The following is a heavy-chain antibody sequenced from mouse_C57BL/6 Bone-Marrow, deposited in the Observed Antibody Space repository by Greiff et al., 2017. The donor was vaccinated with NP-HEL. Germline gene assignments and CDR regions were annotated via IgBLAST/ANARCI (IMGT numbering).Heavy chain of an antibody. J-gene: IGHJ3*01. CDR3: ARRKCH. V-gene: IGHV5-17*01. CDR1: GFTFSDYG. Sequence: EVKLQESGGGLVKPGGSLKLSCAASGFTFSDYGMHWVRQAPEKGLEWVAYISSGSSTIYYADPVKGRFTLSRDNATTTLFLQTTSLRSEDTAMYYCARRKCHWGKGPLVSVA. CDR2: ISSGSSTI.